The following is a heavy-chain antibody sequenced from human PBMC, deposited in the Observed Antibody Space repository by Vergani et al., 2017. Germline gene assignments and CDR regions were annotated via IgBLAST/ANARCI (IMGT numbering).Heavy chain of an antibody. CDR3: AKHFRGWGIDY. V-gene: IGHV3-30*02. CDR1: GFTLSNYD. CDR2: IQFDGSNQ. J-gene: IGHJ4*02. D-gene: IGHD3-16*01. Sequence: QVQLVESGGGVVQRGGSLRLSCATSGFTLSNYDMQWSRQGPGKGLEFVAFIQFDGSNQYYADSVKGGFTLSRDFSKNTLYLQMNSLRTDDTATYYCAKHFRGWGIDYWGQGTQVIVSS.